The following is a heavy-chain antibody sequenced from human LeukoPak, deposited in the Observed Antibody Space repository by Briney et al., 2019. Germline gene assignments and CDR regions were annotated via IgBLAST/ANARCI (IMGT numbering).Heavy chain of an antibody. D-gene: IGHD5-12*01. CDR1: GGSISSYY. CDR3: ARHRAYDGRVDY. CDR2: IYYSGST. Sequence: SETLSLTCPVSGGSISSYYWSWIRQPPGKGLEWIGYIYYSGSTNYNPSLKSRVTISVDTSKNQFSLKLSSVTAADTAVYYCARHRAYDGRVDYWGQGTLVTVSS. J-gene: IGHJ4*02. V-gene: IGHV4-59*08.